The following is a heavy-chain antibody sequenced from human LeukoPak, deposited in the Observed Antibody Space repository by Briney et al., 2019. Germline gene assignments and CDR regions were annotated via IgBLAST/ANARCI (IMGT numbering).Heavy chain of an antibody. CDR3: ARAPGIAARSTFHY. Sequence: SETLSLTCAVSGGSISRSNWWSWVRQPPGKGLEWIGEIYHSGSTNYNPSLKSRVTISVDKSKNQFSLKLSSVTAADTAVYYCARAPGIAARSTFHYWGQGTLVTVSS. CDR2: IYHSGST. J-gene: IGHJ4*02. D-gene: IGHD6-6*01. V-gene: IGHV4-4*02. CDR1: GGSISRSNW.